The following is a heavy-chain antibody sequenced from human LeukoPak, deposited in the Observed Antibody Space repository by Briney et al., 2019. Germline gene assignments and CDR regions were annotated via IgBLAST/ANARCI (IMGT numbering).Heavy chain of an antibody. CDR1: GGSISGGY. D-gene: IGHD2-15*01. V-gene: IGHV4-4*09. CDR3: ARVPCSGGSCYSSYYYYGMDV. CDR2: VYTSGST. Sequence: TSETLSLTCAVSGGSISGGYWSWIRQPPGRGLEWIGYVYTSGSTNYNPSLKSRVTISVDTSKSQFSLKLSSVTAADTAVYYCARVPCSGGSCYSSYYYYGMDVWGQGTTVTVSS. J-gene: IGHJ6*02.